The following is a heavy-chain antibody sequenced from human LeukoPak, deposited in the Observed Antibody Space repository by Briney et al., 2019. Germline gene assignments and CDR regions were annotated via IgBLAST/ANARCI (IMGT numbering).Heavy chain of an antibody. CDR2: ISGSGGST. Sequence: PGGSLRLSCAASGFTFSSYAMSWVRQAPGKGLEWVSVISGSGGSTHYADSVKGRFTISRDNSKNTLYLRMDSLRAEDTAVYYCAKGLGSNYSPYYYYMDVWGKGTTVTVSS. D-gene: IGHD3-22*01. J-gene: IGHJ6*03. CDR1: GFTFSSYA. CDR3: AKGLGSNYSPYYYYMDV. V-gene: IGHV3-23*01.